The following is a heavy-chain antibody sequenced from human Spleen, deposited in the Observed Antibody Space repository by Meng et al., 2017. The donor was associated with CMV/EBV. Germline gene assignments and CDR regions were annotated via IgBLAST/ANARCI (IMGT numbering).Heavy chain of an antibody. CDR3: AKSPRYCYGGDCYGTDLLLDY. CDR1: GFTFKNNA. Sequence: GGSLRLSCEASGFTFKNNAMSWVRQAPGKGLEWVSVTGGSGLTSRYADSVKGRFTISRDNSKNTLYLEMNSLKVDDTGVYYCAKSPRYCYGGDCYGTDLLLDYWGQGTLVTVSS. J-gene: IGHJ4*02. CDR2: TGGSGLTS. D-gene: IGHD2-15*01. V-gene: IGHV3-23*01.